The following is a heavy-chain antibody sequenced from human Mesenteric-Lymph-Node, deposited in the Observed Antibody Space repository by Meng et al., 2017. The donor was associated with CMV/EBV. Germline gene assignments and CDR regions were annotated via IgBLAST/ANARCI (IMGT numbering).Heavy chain of an antibody. CDR2: INPNSGGT. CDR3: AHQVSSGWYPNYYYYGMDV. CDR1: GYTFTGYY. D-gene: IGHD6-19*01. Sequence: ASVKVSCKASGYTFTGYYIHWVRQAPGQGLEWMGWINPNSGGTNYAQKFQGRVTMTRDTSISTAYMELSRLRSDDTAVYYCAHQVSSGWYPNYYYYGMDVWGQGTTVTVSS. J-gene: IGHJ6*02. V-gene: IGHV1-2*02.